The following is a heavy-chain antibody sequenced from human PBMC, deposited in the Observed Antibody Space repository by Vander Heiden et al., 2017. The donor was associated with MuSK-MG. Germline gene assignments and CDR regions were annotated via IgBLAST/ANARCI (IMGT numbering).Heavy chain of an antibody. CDR2: ISWTSGSI. D-gene: IGHD1-26*01. Sequence: EVQLVESGGGLVQSGRSLTLSCAASGFTFDDYAMHWVRQAAGKGLEWVSGISWTSGSIGYADSGKGRFTISRDNAKNSLFLQMNSPSNAATALYYCVEGGFGGAAQSKNFNYWGQGTLVTVSS. V-gene: IGHV3-9*01. J-gene: IGHJ4*02. CDR1: GFTFDDYA. CDR3: VEGGFGGAAQSKNFNY.